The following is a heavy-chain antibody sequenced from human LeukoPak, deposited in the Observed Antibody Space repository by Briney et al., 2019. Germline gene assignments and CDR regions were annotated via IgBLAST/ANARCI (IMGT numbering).Heavy chain of an antibody. CDR1: GFTFSSYG. Sequence: GRSLRLSCAASGFTFSSYGMHGVRQAPGKGLEWVAVISYDGSNKYCADSVKGRSTISRDNSKNTLYLQMNSLRAEDTAVYYCAKEWGHYDILTGYLNWGQGTLVTVSS. CDR2: ISYDGSNK. J-gene: IGHJ4*02. D-gene: IGHD3-9*01. CDR3: AKEWGHYDILTGYLN. V-gene: IGHV3-30*18.